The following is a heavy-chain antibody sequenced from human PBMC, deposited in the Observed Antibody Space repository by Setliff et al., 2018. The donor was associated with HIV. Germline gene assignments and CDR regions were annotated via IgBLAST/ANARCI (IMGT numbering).Heavy chain of an antibody. CDR3: ARAWAMQQLVPAY. D-gene: IGHD6-6*01. CDR1: GYTFTSYS. J-gene: IGHJ4*02. CDR2: LRTGTGDT. V-gene: IGHV1-3*04. Sequence: ASVKVSCKASGYTFTSYSMHWVRQAPGQRLEWMGWLRTGTGDTSYSEKFQGRFTISRDNSKNTLYLQMNSLRVEDTAIYYCARAWAMQQLVPAYWGQGTLVTVSS.